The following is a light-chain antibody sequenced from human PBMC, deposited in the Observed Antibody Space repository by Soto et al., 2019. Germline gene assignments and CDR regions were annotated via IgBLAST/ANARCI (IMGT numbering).Light chain of an antibody. V-gene: IGLV1-40*01. CDR1: SSNIGAGYD. CDR3: QSYDSRLSGYV. J-gene: IGLJ1*01. Sequence: QSVLTQPPSVSGAPGQRVTISCTGSSSNIGAGYDVHWYQQLPGTAPKLLIYGNSNRPSGVPDRFSGSKSGTSASLAITGLQAEDEADYSCQSYDSRLSGYVFGTGTRSP. CDR2: GNS.